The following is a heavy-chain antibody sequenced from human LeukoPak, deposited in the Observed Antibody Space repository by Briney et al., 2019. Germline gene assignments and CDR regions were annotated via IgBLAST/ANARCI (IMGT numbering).Heavy chain of an antibody. CDR2: ISYDGSNK. CDR1: GFTFSSYA. D-gene: IGHD4-23*01. Sequence: GGSLRLSCAASGFTFSSYALHWVRQAPGKGLEWVALISYDGSNKHYADSVKGRFTTSRDNSKNTLYLEMNSLRAEDTAVYYCAREGDYGGPTHIVDFDYWGQGTLVTVSS. CDR3: AREGDYGGPTHIVDFDY. V-gene: IGHV3-30-3*01. J-gene: IGHJ4*02.